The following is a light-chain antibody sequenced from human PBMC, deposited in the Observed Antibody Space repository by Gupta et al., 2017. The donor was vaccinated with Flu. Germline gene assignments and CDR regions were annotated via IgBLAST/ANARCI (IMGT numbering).Light chain of an antibody. J-gene: IGLJ2*01. CDR1: SSNSGSKF. CDR2: NTI. V-gene: IGLV1-44*01. CDR3: ATWDASLNGVV. Sequence: YVLTQTPSASGTPGKRLTISCSGRSSNSGSKFVNWYPQPPGTALTLLLYNTIQRSSGFPDRFSGSKSGTSASLAISGVQSEDEADYYCATWDASLNGVVFGGGTNLTVL.